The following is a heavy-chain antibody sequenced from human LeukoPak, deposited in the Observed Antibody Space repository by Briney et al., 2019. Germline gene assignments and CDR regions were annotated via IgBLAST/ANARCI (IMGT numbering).Heavy chain of an antibody. Sequence: GESLKISCDSSGFSFSAYWIGWVRQMPAQGLEWMGIVYPDTSDTRYSPSFQGQVTISADKSISTAYLQWSSLKASDTAMYYCARRHDYGDHWGQGTLVTVSP. CDR3: ARRHDYGDH. J-gene: IGHJ4*02. V-gene: IGHV5-51*01. CDR2: VYPDTSDT. D-gene: IGHD4-17*01. CDR1: GFSFSAYW.